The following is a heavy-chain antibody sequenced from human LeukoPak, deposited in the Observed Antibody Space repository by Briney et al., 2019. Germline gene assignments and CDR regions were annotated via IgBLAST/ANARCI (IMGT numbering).Heavy chain of an antibody. CDR2: IYPGDADT. V-gene: IGHV5-51*01. Sequence: GGSLQISGQGSGSSFTSYWIGGVRQLPGKGLEWMGIIYPGDADTRYSPSFQGQVTISADKSISTAYLQWSSLKASDTAMYYCARSGGNGFRFRYLDLWGRGTLVTVSS. CDR3: ARSGGNGFRFRYLDL. J-gene: IGHJ2*01. D-gene: IGHD4-23*01. CDR1: GSSFTSYW.